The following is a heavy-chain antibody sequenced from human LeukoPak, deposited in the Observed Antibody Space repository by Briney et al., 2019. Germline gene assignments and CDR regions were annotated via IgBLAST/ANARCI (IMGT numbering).Heavy chain of an antibody. CDR2: IIPIFGTA. CDR3: ARGGRAGAGILWLAP. J-gene: IGHJ5*02. CDR1: GGTFSSYA. Sequence: PMASVKVSCNASGGTFSSYAISWLRQAPAQGLEWMGGIIPIFGTANYAQNFQGRVTITSDDSKSTVYMELSSLRSEDTAVYYCARGGRAGAGILWLAPWGHRAPGTVSS. D-gene: IGHD6-13*01. V-gene: IGHV1-69*05.